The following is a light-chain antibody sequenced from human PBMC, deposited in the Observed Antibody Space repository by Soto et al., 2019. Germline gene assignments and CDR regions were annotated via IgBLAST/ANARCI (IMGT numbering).Light chain of an antibody. J-gene: IGKJ2*01. V-gene: IGKV1-39*01. Sequence: DIQMTQSPSSLSASVGDRVTVSCRASQSISTYLNWYQQKLGEAPKLLIYAASRLQSGVPLRFTGSGSGTDFTLTISSLQPEDFATYYCQQSYSTLYTFGQGTKLEIK. CDR1: QSISTY. CDR3: QQSYSTLYT. CDR2: AAS.